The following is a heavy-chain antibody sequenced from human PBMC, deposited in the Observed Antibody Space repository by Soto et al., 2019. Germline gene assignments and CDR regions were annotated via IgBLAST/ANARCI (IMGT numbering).Heavy chain of an antibody. D-gene: IGHD5-18*01. CDR3: ARDCEVTAQKFDY. CDR2: INAGNGNT. J-gene: IGHJ4*02. CDR1: GYTFTSYA. V-gene: IGHV1-3*01. Sequence: ASVKVSCKASGYTFTSYAMHWVRQAPGQRLEWMGWINAGNGNTKYSQKFQGRVTITRDTSAGTAYMELSSLRSEDTAVYYCARDCEVTAQKFDYWGQGTLVTVSS.